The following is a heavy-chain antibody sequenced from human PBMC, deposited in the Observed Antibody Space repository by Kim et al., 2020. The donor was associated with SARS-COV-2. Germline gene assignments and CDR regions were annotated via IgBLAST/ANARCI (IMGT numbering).Heavy chain of an antibody. CDR2: ISTSGAST. Sequence: GGSLRLSCAASGFTFSGYAMSWVRQAPGKGLEWVSVISTSGASTFYADSVKGRFTISRENSKNTVYLQLNSLRGEDTAVYYCAKNGRQNSGSYIDSWGQGTLVAVSS. CDR3: AKNGRQNSGSYIDS. J-gene: IGHJ4*02. V-gene: IGHV3-23*01. CDR1: GFTFSGYA. D-gene: IGHD1-26*01.